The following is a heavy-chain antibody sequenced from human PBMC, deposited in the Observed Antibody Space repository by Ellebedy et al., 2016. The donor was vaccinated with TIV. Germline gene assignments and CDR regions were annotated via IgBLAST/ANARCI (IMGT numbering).Heavy chain of an antibody. J-gene: IGHJ5*02. CDR1: GYSFTSYW. CDR2: IYPGDSDT. V-gene: IGHV5-51*01. Sequence: GESLMISCKASGYSFTSYWIGWVRQMPGKGLEWMGIIYPGDSDTRYSPSFQGQVTISADKSISTAYLQWSSLKASDTAMYYCARRFNGVRGYCTNGVCYDNWFDPWGQGTLVTVSS. D-gene: IGHD2-8*01. CDR3: ARRFNGVRGYCTNGVCYDNWFDP.